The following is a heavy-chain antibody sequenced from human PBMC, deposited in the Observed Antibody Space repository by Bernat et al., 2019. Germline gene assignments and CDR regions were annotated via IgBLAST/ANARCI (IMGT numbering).Heavy chain of an antibody. V-gene: IGHV3-33*01. CDR3: ARSMGYDMTPSNYYYYGMDV. D-gene: IGHD5-12*01. CDR1: GFTFSSYG. J-gene: IGHJ6*02. CDR2: IWYDGSNK. Sequence: QVQLVESGGGVVQPGRSLRLSCAASGFTFSSYGMHWVRQAPGKGLEWVAVIWYDGSNKYYADSVKGRFTISRDNSKNTLYLQMNSLRAEDTAVYYCARSMGYDMTPSNYYYYGMDVWGQGTTVTVSS.